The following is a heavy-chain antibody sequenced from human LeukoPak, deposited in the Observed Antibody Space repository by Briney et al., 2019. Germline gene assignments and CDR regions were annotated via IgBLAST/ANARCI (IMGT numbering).Heavy chain of an antibody. V-gene: IGHV4-59*01. CDR2: IYYSGST. J-gene: IGHJ3*02. CDR1: GGSISSYY. D-gene: IGHD2-2*01. Sequence: SETLSLTCTVSGGSISSYYWSWIRQPPGKELEWIGYIYYSGSTNYNPSLKSRVTISVDTSKNQFSLKLSSVTAADTAVYYCAREFRPAAAKGGLDAFDIWGQGTMVTVSS. CDR3: AREFRPAAAKGGLDAFDI.